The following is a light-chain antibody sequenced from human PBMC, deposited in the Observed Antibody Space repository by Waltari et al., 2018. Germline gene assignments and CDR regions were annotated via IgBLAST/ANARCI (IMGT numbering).Light chain of an antibody. V-gene: IGLV2-14*01. CDR2: QVT. CDR3: SSYTDSTTVV. J-gene: IGLJ2*01. Sequence: QSALTQPASVSGSPGPSITISCSGSTTHLGTYDYPSWYQQYPGKAPKLILYQVTIRPSGVSNRFSGSKSGNTASLTISGLQTDDEAIYYCSSYTDSTTVVFGGGTVVTVL. CDR1: TTHLGTYDY.